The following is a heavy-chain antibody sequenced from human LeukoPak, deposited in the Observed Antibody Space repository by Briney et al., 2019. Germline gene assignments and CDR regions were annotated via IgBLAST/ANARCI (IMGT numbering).Heavy chain of an antibody. CDR3: ARLGEDRVAAGFDP. V-gene: IGHV5-51*01. Sequence: KVSCKASGYTFTSYGISWVRQMPGKGLEWMGIIYPGDSDTRYSPSFQGQVTISADKSISTAYLQWSSLKASDTAMYYCARLGEDRVAAGFDPWGQGTLVTVSS. J-gene: IGHJ5*02. D-gene: IGHD2-2*01. CDR2: IYPGDSDT. CDR1: GYTFTSYG.